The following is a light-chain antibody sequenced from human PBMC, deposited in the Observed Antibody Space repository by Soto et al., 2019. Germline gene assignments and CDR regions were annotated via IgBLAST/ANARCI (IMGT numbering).Light chain of an antibody. CDR2: AAS. J-gene: IGKJ2*01. CDR1: QSISRY. Sequence: DIQVTQSPSSLSASVGDRVTITCRTSQSISRYLNWYQQKPGKAPNLLIYAASTLQTGVPSRFSGSGSGTVFTLTVTSLQAEDFATYYCQQSYGTPPHTFGQGTKLEIK. CDR3: QQSYGTPPHT. V-gene: IGKV1-39*01.